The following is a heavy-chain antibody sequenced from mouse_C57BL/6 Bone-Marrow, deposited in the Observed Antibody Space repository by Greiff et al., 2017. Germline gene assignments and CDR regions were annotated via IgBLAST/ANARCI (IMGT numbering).Heavy chain of an antibody. D-gene: IGHD2-9*01. V-gene: IGHV14-4*01. Sequence: VQLQQSGAELVRPGASVKLSCTASGFNIKDDYMHWVKQRPEQGLEWIGWIDPENGDTEYASKFQGKATITADTSSNTAYLQLSSLTSEDTAVYYCTTPYYGNDFAYWGQGTLVTVSA. CDR2: IDPENGDT. CDR3: TTPYYGNDFAY. J-gene: IGHJ3*01. CDR1: GFNIKDDY.